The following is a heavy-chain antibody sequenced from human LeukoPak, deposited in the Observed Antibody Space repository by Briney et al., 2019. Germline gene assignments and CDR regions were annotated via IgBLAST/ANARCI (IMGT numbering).Heavy chain of an antibody. D-gene: IGHD2-21*02. CDR3: ASGRYCGGDCYHYYYYGMDV. CDR2: ISSSNSTI. CDR1: GFTFSSYS. V-gene: IGHV3-48*02. Sequence: GGSLRLSCAASGFTFSSYSMNWVRQAPGKGLEWVSYISSSNSTIYYADSVKGRFTTSRDNAKNSLYLQMNSLRDEDTAVYYCASGRYCGGDCYHYYYYGMDVWGQGTTVTVSS. J-gene: IGHJ6*02.